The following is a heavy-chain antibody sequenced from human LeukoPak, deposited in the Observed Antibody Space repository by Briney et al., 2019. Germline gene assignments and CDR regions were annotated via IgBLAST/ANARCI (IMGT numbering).Heavy chain of an antibody. D-gene: IGHD2/OR15-2a*01. Sequence: GRSLRLSCAASGFTFSSYGMHWVRQAPGKGLECVAVISYDGSNKYYADSVKGRFTISRDNSKNTLYLQMNSLRAEDTAVYYCAKDVSALSHYYGMDVWGQGTTVTVSS. V-gene: IGHV3-30*18. CDR3: AKDVSALSHYYGMDV. CDR2: ISYDGSNK. J-gene: IGHJ6*02. CDR1: GFTFSSYG.